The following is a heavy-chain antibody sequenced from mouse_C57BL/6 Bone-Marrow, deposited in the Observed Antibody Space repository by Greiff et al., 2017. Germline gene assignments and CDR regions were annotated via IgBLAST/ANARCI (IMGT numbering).Heavy chain of an antibody. J-gene: IGHJ2*01. D-gene: IGHD4-1*02. CDR2: IRNKANGYTT. V-gene: IGHV7-3*01. Sequence: EVQGVESGGGLVQPGGSLSLSCAASGFTFTDYYMSWVRQPPGKALEWLGFIRNKANGYTTEYSASVKGRFTISRANSQSILYLQMNALRAEDSATYYCARSPTGHYFDYWGQGTTLTVSS. CDR3: ARSPTGHYFDY. CDR1: GFTFTDYY.